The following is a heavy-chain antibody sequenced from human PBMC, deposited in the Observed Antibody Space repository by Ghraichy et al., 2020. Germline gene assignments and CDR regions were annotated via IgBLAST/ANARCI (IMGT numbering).Heavy chain of an antibody. D-gene: IGHD2-2*01. CDR2: IIHDESDT. Sequence: GGSLRLSCAASGFTFSSYTMHWVRQAPGKGLEWITLIIHDESDTYYADSVKGRFTISRDNSKNMMYLQINSLRTEDTAVYYCARTYCDRTSCYFVGDAFDIWGQGTMVTVSS. CDR1: GFTFSSYT. CDR3: ARTYCDRTSCYFVGDAFDI. V-gene: IGHV3-30-3*01. J-gene: IGHJ3*02.